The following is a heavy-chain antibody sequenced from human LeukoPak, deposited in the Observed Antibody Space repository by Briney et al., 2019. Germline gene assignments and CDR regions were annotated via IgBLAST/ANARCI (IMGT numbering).Heavy chain of an antibody. CDR2: INPNSGGT. D-gene: IGHD2-2*02. CDR1: GYTFTGYY. Sequence: ASVKVSCKASGYTFTGYYMHWVRQAPGQGLEWMGWINPNSGGTNYAQKFQGRVTMTRDTSISTAYMELSRLRSDDTAVYYCARVSIYSDKYCSSTSCYRGEFDYWGQGTLVTVSS. J-gene: IGHJ4*02. V-gene: IGHV1-2*02. CDR3: ARVSIYSDKYCSSTSCYRGEFDY.